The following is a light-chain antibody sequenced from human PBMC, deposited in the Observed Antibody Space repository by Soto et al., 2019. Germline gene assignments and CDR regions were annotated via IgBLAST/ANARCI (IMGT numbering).Light chain of an antibody. CDR1: HNIDRW. Sequence: QMTQSPSTLSASVGDRVTITCRASHNIDRWLAWYQQKPGMAPKLLISDASTLESGVPSRFSGSGSGTEFTLTIRNLPPDDYATYYCQHCDTYWAFGQGTKVEIK. CDR3: QHCDTYWA. V-gene: IGKV1-5*01. J-gene: IGKJ1*01. CDR2: DAS.